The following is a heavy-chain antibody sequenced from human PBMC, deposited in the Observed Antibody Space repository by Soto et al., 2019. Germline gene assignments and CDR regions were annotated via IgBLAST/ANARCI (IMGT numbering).Heavy chain of an antibody. CDR2: IKSKTDGGTT. D-gene: IGHD3-10*01. Sequence: PGGSLRLSCAASGFTFSDAWMSWVRQAPGKGLDWVGRIKSKTDGGTTDYAAPVKGRFTISRDDSKNTLYLQMNSLKTEDTAVYYCTSNGVLWFGELFPFDYWGQGTLVTVSS. V-gene: IGHV3-15*01. J-gene: IGHJ4*02. CDR3: TSNGVLWFGELFPFDY. CDR1: GFTFSDAW.